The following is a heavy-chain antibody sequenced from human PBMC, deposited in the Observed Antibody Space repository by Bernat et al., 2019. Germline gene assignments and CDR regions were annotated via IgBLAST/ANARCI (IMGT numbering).Heavy chain of an antibody. CDR3: ASATWDTAMVTSWFDT. CDR2: IYSGGAT. Sequence: EVLLVESGGGVVQPGGSLRLSCAASEFSVNTNYMSWVRQAPGKGLEWVSVIYSGGATYYGESVKGRFTISRDISKNSLHLQMNSLRVEDTAVYYCASATWDTAMVTSWFDTWGQGTLVTVSS. CDR1: EFSVNTNY. V-gene: IGHV3-66*02. J-gene: IGHJ5*02. D-gene: IGHD5-18*01.